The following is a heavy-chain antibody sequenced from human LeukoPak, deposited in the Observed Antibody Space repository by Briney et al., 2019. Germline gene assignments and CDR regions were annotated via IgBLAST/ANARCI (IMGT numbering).Heavy chain of an antibody. J-gene: IGHJ5*02. CDR1: GGSFSGYY. V-gene: IGHV4-34*01. D-gene: IGHD5-18*01. CDR3: ARGHRYSYGLNWFDP. Sequence: SETLSLTCAVYGGSFSGYYWGWIRQPPGKGLEWIGSIYYSGSTYYNPSLKSRVTISVDTSKNQFSLKLSSVTAADTAVYYCARGHRYSYGLNWFDPWGQGTLVTVSS. CDR2: IYYSGST.